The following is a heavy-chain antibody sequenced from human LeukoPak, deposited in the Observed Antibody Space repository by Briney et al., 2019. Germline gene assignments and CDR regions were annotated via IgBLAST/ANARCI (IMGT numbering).Heavy chain of an antibody. V-gene: IGHV4-61*02. CDR3: ARDDLQLVRRLGRNTEYYYYYYMDV. J-gene: IGHJ6*03. CDR2: IYTSGST. D-gene: IGHD6-13*01. CDR1: GGSISSSNYY. Sequence: SETLSLTCSVSGGSISSSNYYWSWIRQPAGKGLEWIGRIYTSGSTNYNPSLKSRVTMSVDTSKNQFSLKLSSVTPEDTAVYYCARDDLQLVRRLGRNTEYYYYYYMDVWGKGTTVTVSS.